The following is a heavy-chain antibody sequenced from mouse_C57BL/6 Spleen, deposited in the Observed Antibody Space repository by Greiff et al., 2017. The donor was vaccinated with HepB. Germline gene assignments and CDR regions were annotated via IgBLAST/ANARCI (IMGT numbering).Heavy chain of an antibody. V-gene: IGHV1-80*01. CDR1: GYAFSSYW. D-gene: IGHD3-2*02. J-gene: IGHJ3*01. CDR3: ARGGSSGPWFAY. Sequence: VKVVESGAELVKPGASVKISCKASGYAFSSYWMNWVKQRPGKGLEWIGQIYPGDGDTNYNGKFKGKATLTADKSSSTAYMQLSSLTSEDSAVYFCARGGSSGPWFAYWGQGTLVTVSA. CDR2: IYPGDGDT.